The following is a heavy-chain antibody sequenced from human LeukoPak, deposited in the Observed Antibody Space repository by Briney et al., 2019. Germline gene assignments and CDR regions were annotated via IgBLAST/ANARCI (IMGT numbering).Heavy chain of an antibody. CDR3: ARRAYYDIGPFDP. V-gene: IGHV5-51*01. CDR2: IYPGGSDT. J-gene: IGHJ5*02. D-gene: IGHD3-22*01. CDR1: GYSFTSYW. Sequence: GESLKISCKGSGYSFTSYWIGWVRQMPGKGLEWMGIIYPGGSDTRYSPSFQGHVTISADKSISTAYLQWSSLKASDTAVYYCARRAYYDIGPFDPWGQGSLVTVSS.